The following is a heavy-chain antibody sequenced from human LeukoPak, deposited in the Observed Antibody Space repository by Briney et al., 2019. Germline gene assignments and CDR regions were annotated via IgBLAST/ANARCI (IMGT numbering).Heavy chain of an antibody. Sequence: ASVKVSCKTSGYNFNRYTITWVRQAPGQGLEWMGWVSTSNGDTNYAEKFQGRVTMTTETVTNTAYMELRRLRSGDTAMYFCARVSDTSMVTPGFDSWGQGTLVTVSS. D-gene: IGHD5-18*01. CDR1: GYNFNRYT. J-gene: IGHJ4*02. CDR3: ARVSDTSMVTPGFDS. V-gene: IGHV1-18*01. CDR2: VSTSNGDT.